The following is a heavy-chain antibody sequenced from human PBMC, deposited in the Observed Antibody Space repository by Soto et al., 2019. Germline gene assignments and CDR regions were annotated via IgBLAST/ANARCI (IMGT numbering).Heavy chain of an antibody. J-gene: IGHJ6*02. CDR2: ISAYNGNT. V-gene: IGHV1-18*01. CDR3: AREKQLVPDYYYYGMDV. D-gene: IGHD6-6*01. Sequence: ATVKVSCKASGYTFTSYGISWVRQAPGQGLEWMGWISAYNGNTNYAQKLQGRVTMTTDTSTSTAYMELRSLRSDDTAVYYCAREKQLVPDYYYYGMDVWAQGTTVTVSS. CDR1: GYTFTSYG.